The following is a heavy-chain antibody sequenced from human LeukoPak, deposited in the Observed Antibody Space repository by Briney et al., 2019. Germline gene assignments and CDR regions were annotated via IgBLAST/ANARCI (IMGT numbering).Heavy chain of an antibody. Sequence: PSETLSLTCTVSGGSVSSGSYYRSWIRQPPGTGLEWIGYIYYSGSTNYNPSLKSRVTISVDTSKNQFSLKLSSVTAADTAMYYCARSHDHLWGNYPDYWGQGTLVTVSS. J-gene: IGHJ4*02. V-gene: IGHV4-61*01. CDR3: ARSHDHLWGNYPDY. CDR1: GGSVSSGSYY. CDR2: IYYSGST. D-gene: IGHD3-16*02.